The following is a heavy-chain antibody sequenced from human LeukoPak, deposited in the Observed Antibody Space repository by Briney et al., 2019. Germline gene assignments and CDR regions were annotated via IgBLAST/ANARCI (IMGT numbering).Heavy chain of an antibody. V-gene: IGHV3-23*01. CDR1: GFTFSSYA. CDR2: ISGSGGST. CDR3: ASLALKYYYYDSSGRWY. D-gene: IGHD3-22*01. J-gene: IGHJ4*02. Sequence: GGSLRLSCAASGFTFSSYAISWVRQAPGKGLEWVSAISGSGGSTYYADSVKGRFTISRDNSKNTLYLQMNSLRAEDTAVYYCASLALKYYYYDSSGRWYWGQGTLVTVSS.